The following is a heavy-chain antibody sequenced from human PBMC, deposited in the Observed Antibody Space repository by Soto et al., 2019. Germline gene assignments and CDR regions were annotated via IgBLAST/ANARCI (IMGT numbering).Heavy chain of an antibody. CDR1: GDSISSGGYY. CDR2: IHYSGTT. J-gene: IGHJ5*02. CDR3: ARSVFP. V-gene: IGHV4-31*11. Sequence: SETLSLTCAVSGDSISSGGYYWNWIRQYPGKGLEWIGFIHYSGTTYYNPSLKSRVTISVDTPKNQFSLKLSSVTAADTAVYYCARSVFPWGQGTLVTVSS.